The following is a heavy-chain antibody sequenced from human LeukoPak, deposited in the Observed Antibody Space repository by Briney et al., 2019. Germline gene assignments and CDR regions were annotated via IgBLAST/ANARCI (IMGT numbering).Heavy chain of an antibody. D-gene: IGHD6-19*01. V-gene: IGHV4-59*01. CDR1: GGSISSYY. Sequence: KPSETLSLTCTVSGGSISSYYWSWIRQPPGKGLEWIGYIYYSGSTNYNPSLKSRVTISVDTSKNQFSLKLSSVTAADTAVYYCARDIVNSGWLDYWGQGTLVTVSS. CDR3: ARDIVNSGWLDY. J-gene: IGHJ4*02. CDR2: IYYSGST.